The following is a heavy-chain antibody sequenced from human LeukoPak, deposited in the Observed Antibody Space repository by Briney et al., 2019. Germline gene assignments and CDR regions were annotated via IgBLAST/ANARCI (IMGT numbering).Heavy chain of an antibody. D-gene: IGHD3-22*01. CDR2: IYDSGST. CDR3: ASLTTADAFDI. CDR1: GDSISSYY. Sequence: SETLSLTCTVSGDSISSYYWSWIRQPPGKGLEWIGYIYDSGSTNYNPTLKSRVTISVDTSKNQFSLKLSSVTAADTAVFYCASLTTADAFDIWGQGTMVTVSS. V-gene: IGHV4-59*01. J-gene: IGHJ3*02.